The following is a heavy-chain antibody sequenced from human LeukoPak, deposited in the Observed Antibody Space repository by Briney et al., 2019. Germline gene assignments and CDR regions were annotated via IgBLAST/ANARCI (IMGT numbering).Heavy chain of an antibody. CDR1: GFTFSNAW. CDR3: TTAIYYDSSGFPYYFDY. CDR2: IKSKTDGGTT. Sequence: GGSLRLSCAASGFTFSNAWMSWVRQAPGKGVEWVGRIKSKTDGGTTDYAAPVKGRFTISRDDSKNTLYLQMNSLKTEDTAVYYCTTAIYYDSSGFPYYFDYWAREPWSPSPQ. D-gene: IGHD3-22*01. J-gene: IGHJ4*02. V-gene: IGHV3-15*01.